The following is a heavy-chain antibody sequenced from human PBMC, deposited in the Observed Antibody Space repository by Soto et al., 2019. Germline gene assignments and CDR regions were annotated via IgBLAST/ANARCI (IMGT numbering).Heavy chain of an antibody. J-gene: IGHJ4*02. CDR3: ARDTPSEAQGGYFDY. CDR1: GGSISSGGYY. V-gene: IGHV4-31*03. D-gene: IGHD3-16*01. Sequence: SETLSLTCTVSGGSISSGGYYWSWIRQHPGKGLEWIGYIYYSGSTYYNPSLKSRVTISVDTSKNQFSLKLSSVTAADTAVYYCARDTPSEAQGGYFDYWGQGTLVTVSS. CDR2: IYYSGST.